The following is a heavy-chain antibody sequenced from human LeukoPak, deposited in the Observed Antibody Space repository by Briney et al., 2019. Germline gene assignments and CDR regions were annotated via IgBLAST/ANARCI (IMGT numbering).Heavy chain of an antibody. Sequence: SETLSLTCAVYGGSFSGYYWSWIRQPPGKGLEWIGEINHSGSTNYNPSLKRRVTISVDTSKNQFSLKLSSVTAADTAVYYCARRSIAVAGFDYWGQGTLVTVSS. CDR3: ARRSIAVAGFDY. V-gene: IGHV4-34*01. D-gene: IGHD6-19*01. CDR1: GGSFSGYY. J-gene: IGHJ4*02. CDR2: INHSGST.